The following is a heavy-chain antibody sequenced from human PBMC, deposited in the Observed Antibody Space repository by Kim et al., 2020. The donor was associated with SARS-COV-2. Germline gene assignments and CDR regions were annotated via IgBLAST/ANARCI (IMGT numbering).Heavy chain of an antibody. J-gene: IGHJ4*02. CDR2: ISPYNGNT. V-gene: IGHV1-18*01. D-gene: IGHD5-18*01. CDR1: GYTFTSHG. CDR3: ARVGYTHGSDY. Sequence: ASVKVSCKASGYTFTSHGIGWVRQAPGQGLEWMGWISPYNGNTNYVQKFHGRVTMTTDTSTYTAYVEVRSLTSDDTAVYYCARVGYTHGSDYWGQGTLVTVSS.